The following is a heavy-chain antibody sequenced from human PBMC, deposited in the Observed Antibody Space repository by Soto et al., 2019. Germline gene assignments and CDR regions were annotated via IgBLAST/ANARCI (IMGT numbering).Heavy chain of an antibody. CDR2: IIPIFGTA. D-gene: IGHD2-2*01. J-gene: IGHJ6*02. CDR3: ARHDCISSSCYYYYYYGMDV. Sequence: QVQLVQSGAEVKKPGSSVKVSCKASGGTFSSYAISWVRQAPGQGLEWMGGIIPIFGTANYAQKFQGRVTITADESTSKAYMKLSSLRSEDTAVYYCARHDCISSSCYYYYYYGMDVWGQGTTVTVSS. CDR1: GGTFSSYA. V-gene: IGHV1-69*12.